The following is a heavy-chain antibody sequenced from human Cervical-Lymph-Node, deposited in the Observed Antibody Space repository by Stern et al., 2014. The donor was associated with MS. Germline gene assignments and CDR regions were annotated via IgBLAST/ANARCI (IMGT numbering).Heavy chain of an antibody. J-gene: IGHJ4*02. CDR2: TNPLFGTT. V-gene: IGHV1-69*01. D-gene: IGHD3-22*01. CDR3: AGDRHSSGFDH. Sequence: VQLGQSGAEVKKPGSSVTVSCKASGGTFSNYAITWFRQAPGRGLEWMGDTNPLFGTTNYAQKFQGRVTMTAHESTATAYMELSGLRSEDTAVYYCAGDRHSSGFDHWGQGTLVTVSS. CDR1: GGTFSNYA.